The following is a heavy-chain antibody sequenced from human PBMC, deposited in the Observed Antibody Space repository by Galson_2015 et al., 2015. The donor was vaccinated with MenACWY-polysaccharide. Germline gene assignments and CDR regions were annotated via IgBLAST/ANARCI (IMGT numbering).Heavy chain of an antibody. J-gene: IGHJ6*03. D-gene: IGHD2-2*01. CDR3: AKVMTYLYQYIDV. Sequence: SLRLSCAASGFSVSHFGMHWVRQAPGKGLEWVAVISYGGDSQYYGDSVRGRFTISTDTSNNTLYLQMTSLTTEDTAVYYCAKVMTYLYQYIDVLGQGTTVIVSS. CDR1: GFSVSHFG. V-gene: IGHV3-30*18. CDR2: ISYGGDSQ.